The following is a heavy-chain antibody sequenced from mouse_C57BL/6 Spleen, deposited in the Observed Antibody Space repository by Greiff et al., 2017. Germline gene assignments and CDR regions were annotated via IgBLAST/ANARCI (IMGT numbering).Heavy chain of an antibody. Sequence: EVQLQESGTVLARPGASVKMSCKTSGYTFTSYWMHWVKQRPGQGLEWIGAIYPGNSDTSYNQKFKGKAKLTAVTSDSTAYMELSSLTNEDSAVYYCTRDGGAWFAYWGQGTLVTVSA. J-gene: IGHJ3*01. CDR1: GYTFTSYW. CDR2: IYPGNSDT. CDR3: TRDGGAWFAY. V-gene: IGHV1-5*01.